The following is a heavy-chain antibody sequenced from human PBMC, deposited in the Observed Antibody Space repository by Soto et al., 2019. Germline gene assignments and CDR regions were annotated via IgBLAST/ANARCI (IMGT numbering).Heavy chain of an antibody. V-gene: IGHV1-69*13. J-gene: IGHJ4*02. CDR3: ASGYGGNSYYFDY. CDR1: GGTFSGYA. CDR2: IIPIFGTA. D-gene: IGHD2-21*01. Sequence: GASVKVSCKASGGTFSGYAISWVRQAPGQGLEWMGGIIPIFGTANYALKFQGRVTITADESTSTAYMGLSSLRSEDTAVYYCASGYGGNSYYFDYWGQGTLVTVSS.